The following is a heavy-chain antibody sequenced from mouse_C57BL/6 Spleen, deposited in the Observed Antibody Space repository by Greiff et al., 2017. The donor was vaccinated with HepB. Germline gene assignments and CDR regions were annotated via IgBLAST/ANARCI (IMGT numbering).Heavy chain of an antibody. CDR1: GFTFSSYA. J-gene: IGHJ4*01. D-gene: IGHD2-3*01. Sequence: EVQLQESGGGLVKPGGSLKLSCAASGFTFSSYAMSWVRQTPEKRLEWVATISDGGSYTYYPDNVKGRFTISRDNAKNNLYLQMSHLKSEDTAMYYCARGLLRLYYAMDYWGQGTSVTVSS. V-gene: IGHV5-4*01. CDR2: ISDGGSYT. CDR3: ARGLLRLYYAMDY.